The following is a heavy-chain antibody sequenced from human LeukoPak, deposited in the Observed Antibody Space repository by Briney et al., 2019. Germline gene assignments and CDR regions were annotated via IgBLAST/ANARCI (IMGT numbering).Heavy chain of an antibody. V-gene: IGHV5-51*01. D-gene: IGHD3-3*01. CDR2: IYPGDSDT. J-gene: IGHJ4*02. Sequence: GESLKISCKGSGYSFANYWIGWVRQMPGKGLEWMGIIYPGDSDTRYSPSFQGQVTISADKSVSTAYLQWSSLKASDTAMYYCARKTKYDAPASDWGQGTLVTVSS. CDR3: ARKTKYDAPASD. CDR1: GYSFANYW.